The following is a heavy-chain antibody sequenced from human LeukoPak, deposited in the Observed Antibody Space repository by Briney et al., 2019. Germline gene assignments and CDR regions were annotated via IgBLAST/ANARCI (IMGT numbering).Heavy chain of an antibody. D-gene: IGHD1-1*01. Sequence: SETLSLTCTVSGGSISGYYWSWIRQPPGKGLEWIGYIYYSGSTNYNPSLKSRVTISVDTSKNQFSLKLSSVAAADTAVYYCARVGGTNYYYYGMDVWGQGTTVTVSS. CDR3: ARVGGTNYYYYGMDV. CDR2: IYYSGST. J-gene: IGHJ6*02. V-gene: IGHV4-59*01. CDR1: GGSISGYY.